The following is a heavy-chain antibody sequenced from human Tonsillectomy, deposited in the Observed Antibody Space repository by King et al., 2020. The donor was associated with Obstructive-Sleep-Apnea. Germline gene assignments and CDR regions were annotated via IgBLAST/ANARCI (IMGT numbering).Heavy chain of an antibody. V-gene: IGHV4-31*03. Sequence: VPLQESGPGLVKPSQTLSLTCTVSGGSISSGGYYWRWIRQHPGKGLEWIGYIYYSGSTYYNPSLKSRVTISVDTSKNQFSLKLSSVTTADTAVYYCARDRGSGVDYWGQGTLVTVSS. J-gene: IGHJ4*02. CDR2: IYYSGST. CDR1: GGSISSGGYY. CDR3: ARDRGSGVDY. D-gene: IGHD3-10*01.